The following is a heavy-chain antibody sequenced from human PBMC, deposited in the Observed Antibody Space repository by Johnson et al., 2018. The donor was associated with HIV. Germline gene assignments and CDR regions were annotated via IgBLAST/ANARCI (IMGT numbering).Heavy chain of an antibody. CDR1: GFTFSNYG. V-gene: IGHV3-30*03. J-gene: IGHJ3*02. CDR2: VSYDGSYK. D-gene: IGHD2-15*01. CDR3: ALGGSWYAFDI. Sequence: QVQLVESGGGVVQPGRSLRLSCAASGFTFSNYGMHWVRQAPGKGLEWVAVVSYDGSYKDYADSVKGRFTISRDSAKNTLYLQMNSLRAEDTAVYYCALGGSWYAFDIWGQGTMVTVSS.